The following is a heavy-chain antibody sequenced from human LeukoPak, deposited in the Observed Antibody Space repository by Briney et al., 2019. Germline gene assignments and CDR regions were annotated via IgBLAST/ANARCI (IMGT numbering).Heavy chain of an antibody. D-gene: IGHD6-13*01. J-gene: IGHJ4*02. CDR2: IYYSGTT. V-gene: IGHV4-59*12. Sequence: SEILSLTCTVSGGSMSSYYWNWIRQPPGKGLEWIGYIYYSGTTNYNPSLKSRVSMSVDTSKNQFSLKLSSVTAADTAVYYCARRDSGYSSSWQHNGGPFDYWGQGTLVTVSS. CDR3: ARRDSGYSSSWQHNGGPFDY. CDR1: GGSMSSYY.